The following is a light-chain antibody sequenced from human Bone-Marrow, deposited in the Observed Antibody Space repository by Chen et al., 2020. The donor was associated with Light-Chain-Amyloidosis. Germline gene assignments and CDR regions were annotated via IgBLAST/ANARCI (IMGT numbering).Light chain of an antibody. CDR2: KAS. Sequence: DIRMTQSPPTLSASVGDRVTITCRASQDIGDWLAWFQQKPGKAPNLLIYKASNLQRGGPSRFTGSESGTEFTLTIDSLQPDDFALYFCQQYKSYTFTFGQGTQL. CDR3: QQYKSYTFT. CDR1: QDIGDW. V-gene: IGKV1-5*03. J-gene: IGKJ2*01.